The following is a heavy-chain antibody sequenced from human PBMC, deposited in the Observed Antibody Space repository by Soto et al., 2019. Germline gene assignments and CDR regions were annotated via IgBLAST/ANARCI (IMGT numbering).Heavy chain of an antibody. CDR2: IFAGGGT. J-gene: IGHJ4*02. D-gene: IGHD5-18*01. V-gene: IGHV3-53*01. CDR1: GFTVSSNY. Sequence: GGSLRLSCAASGFTVSSNYMSWVRQAPGKGLEWLSVIFAGGGTYYADSVKGRFTISKDNSKNRVYLQMNTLRAGDTAVYYCAGGFSYGYIDHWGQGTPVTVSS. CDR3: AGGFSYGYIDH.